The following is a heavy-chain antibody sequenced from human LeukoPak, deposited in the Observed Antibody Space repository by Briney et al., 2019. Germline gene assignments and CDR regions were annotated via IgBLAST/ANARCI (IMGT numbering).Heavy chain of an antibody. CDR2: IWYDGSNK. CDR3: AKDVFAAVAGTYDY. D-gene: IGHD6-19*01. CDR1: GFTFRSYG. Sequence: GGSLRLSCAASGFTFRSYGMHWVRQAPGKGLEWVAVIWYDGSNKYYADSVKGRFTISRDNSKNTLYLQMNSLRAEDTAVYYCAKDVFAAVAGTYDYWGQGTLVTVSS. V-gene: IGHV3-33*06. J-gene: IGHJ4*02.